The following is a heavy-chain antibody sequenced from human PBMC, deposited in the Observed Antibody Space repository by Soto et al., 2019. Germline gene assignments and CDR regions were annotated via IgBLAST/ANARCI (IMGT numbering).Heavy chain of an antibody. D-gene: IGHD6-13*01. CDR1: GGSISSGGYY. CDR3: ARSIAAAGDYYYGMDV. V-gene: IGHV4-31*01. Sequence: QGQLQESGPGLVKPSQTLSLTCTVSGGSISSGGYYWSWIRQHPGKGLEWIGYIYYSGSTYYNPHLQSLVTIPVDTSKNQCSLKLSSVTAADTAVYYCARSIAAAGDYYYGMDVWGQGTTVTVSS. J-gene: IGHJ6*02. CDR2: IYYSGST.